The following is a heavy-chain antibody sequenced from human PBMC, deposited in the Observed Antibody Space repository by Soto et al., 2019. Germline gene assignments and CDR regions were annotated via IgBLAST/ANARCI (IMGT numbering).Heavy chain of an antibody. CDR2: MNPNSGNT. CDR1: GYTFTSYD. D-gene: IGHD6-13*01. CDR3: ARSRVLYSSSWYAFDI. Sequence: QVPLVQSGAEVKKPGASVQVSCKASGYTFTSYDINWVRQATGQGLEWMGWMNPNSGNTGYAQKFQGRVTMTRNTSISTTDIELSSLRSEDTAVYYCARSRVLYSSSWYAFDIWGQGTMVTVSS. J-gene: IGHJ3*02. V-gene: IGHV1-8*01.